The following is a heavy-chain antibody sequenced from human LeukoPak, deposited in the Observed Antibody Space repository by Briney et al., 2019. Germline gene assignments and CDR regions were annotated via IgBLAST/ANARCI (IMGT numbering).Heavy chain of an antibody. V-gene: IGHV3-48*03. J-gene: IGHJ4*02. CDR3: AKAPVTTCRGAFCYPFDY. CDR2: ISSSGTTI. D-gene: IGHD2-15*01. CDR1: GFTFSSYE. Sequence: PGGSLRLSCAPAGFTFSSYEMNWDRQAPRKGLEWDSYISSSGTTIYYADSVKGRFTICRDSSKNTLFLQMNRLRPEDAAVYYCAKAPVTTCRGAFCYPFDYWGLGTLVTVSS.